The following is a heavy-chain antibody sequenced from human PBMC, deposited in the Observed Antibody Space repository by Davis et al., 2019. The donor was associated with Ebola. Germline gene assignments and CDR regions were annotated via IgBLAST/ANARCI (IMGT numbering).Heavy chain of an antibody. CDR1: GVSFSDSY. CDR3: ATYGPDHLFNY. CDR2: INHSGGT. V-gene: IGHV4-34*10. D-gene: IGHD1-14*01. J-gene: IGHJ4*02. Sequence: MPGGSLRLSCSVFGVSFSDSYYSWIRQPPGEGLEWIGEINHSGGTNFNPSLKSRLSMSVDTSKHHFSLTLSSVTAADTAVYYCATYGPDHLFNYWGQGTLVTVSS.